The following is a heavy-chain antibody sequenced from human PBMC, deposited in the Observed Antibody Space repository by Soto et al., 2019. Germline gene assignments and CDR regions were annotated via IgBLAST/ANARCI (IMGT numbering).Heavy chain of an antibody. Sequence: SETLSLTCTVSGGSISSYYWSWIRQPPGKGLEWIGYIYYSGSTNYNPSLTSRVTISVDTSKNQFSLNLSSVTAAATAAYYCARSCLVVVVEGWVGGGLDAFDIWGQGTMVTVSS. D-gene: IGHD3-22*01. CDR3: ARSCLVVVVEGWVGGGLDAFDI. J-gene: IGHJ3*02. CDR1: GGSISSYY. V-gene: IGHV4-59*01. CDR2: IYYSGST.